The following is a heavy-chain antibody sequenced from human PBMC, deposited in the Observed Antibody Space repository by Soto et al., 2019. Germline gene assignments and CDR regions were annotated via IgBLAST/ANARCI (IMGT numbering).Heavy chain of an antibody. CDR2: MYYTGNK. V-gene: IGHV4-39*01. Sequence: KASETLSLTCTVSGGSISSSTYYWDWIRQPPGKGLEWIGAMYYTGNKNYNPSLESRVTMSVDTSKNQFSLKLSSVTPTDTAVYYCARRSSSSLGSLFDPWGRGIQVTVSS. D-gene: IGHD6-6*01. CDR3: ARRSSSSLGSLFDP. CDR1: GGSISSSTYY. J-gene: IGHJ5*02.